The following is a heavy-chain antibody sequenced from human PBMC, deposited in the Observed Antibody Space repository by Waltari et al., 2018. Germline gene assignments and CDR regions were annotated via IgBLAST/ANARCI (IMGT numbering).Heavy chain of an antibody. D-gene: IGHD3-10*01. CDR3: ARWSVSGSYYDS. CDR1: GFSFSNYG. CDR2: ISRDGGAT. Sequence: EVQLLESGETLLQPGGSLRLSCKASGFSFSNYGLTWVRQAPGKGLEWVSAISRDGGATFYGGAVRGRSTISRDNSKNTVYLEINSLRVDDTAKYYCARWSVSGSYYDSWGQGILVAVSS. V-gene: IGHV3-23*01. J-gene: IGHJ4*02.